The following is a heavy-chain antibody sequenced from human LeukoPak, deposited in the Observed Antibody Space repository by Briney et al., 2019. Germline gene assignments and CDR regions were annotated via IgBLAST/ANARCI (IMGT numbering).Heavy chain of an antibody. D-gene: IGHD7-27*01. CDR2: MSPNSGDT. Sequence: ASVKVSCKASGYTFTSYDFNWMRQATGQRPEWMGWMSPNSGDTGYAQKFQDGVTMTRDTSISTAYMELSSLRSDDTAVYYCARGPPNWGYDYWGPGTLVTVSS. V-gene: IGHV1-8*01. CDR3: ARGPPNWGYDY. J-gene: IGHJ4*02. CDR1: GYTFTSYD.